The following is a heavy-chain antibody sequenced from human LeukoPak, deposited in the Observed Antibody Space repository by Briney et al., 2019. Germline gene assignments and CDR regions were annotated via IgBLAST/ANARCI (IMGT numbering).Heavy chain of an antibody. V-gene: IGHV3-48*04. CDR1: GFTFSSYS. CDR2: ISSSSSTI. CDR3: AKVPYSSNPDAFDI. Sequence: GGSLRLSCAASGFTFSSYSMNWVRQAPGKGLEWVSYISSSSSTIYYADSVKGRFTISRDNAKNSLYLQMNSLRAEDTAVYYCAKVPYSSNPDAFDIWGQGTMVTVSS. D-gene: IGHD6-13*01. J-gene: IGHJ3*02.